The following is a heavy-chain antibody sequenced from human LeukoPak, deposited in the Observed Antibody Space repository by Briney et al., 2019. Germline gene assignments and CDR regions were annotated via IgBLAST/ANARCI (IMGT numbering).Heavy chain of an antibody. CDR3: ASYDILTGYYRGFDY. CDR2: IYTSGST. J-gene: IGHJ4*02. CDR1: GGSISSYY. Sequence: SETLSLTCTVSGGSISSYYWSWIRQPAGKGLEWIGRIYTSGSTNYNPSLKSRVTMSVDTSKNQFSLKLSSVTAADTAVYYCASYDILTGYYRGFDYWGQGTLVTVSS. D-gene: IGHD3-9*01. V-gene: IGHV4-4*07.